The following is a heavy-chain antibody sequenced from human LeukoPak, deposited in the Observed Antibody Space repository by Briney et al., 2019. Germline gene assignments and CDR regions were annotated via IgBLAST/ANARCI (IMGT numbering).Heavy chain of an antibody. CDR2: IKQDGGEK. CDR1: GFTFSSYA. CDR3: ARARGGYDLDY. Sequence: GGSLRLSCAASGFTFSSYAMSWVRQAPGKGLEWVANIKQDGGEKYYVESVKGRFTISRDNVKNSLYLQMNSLRVEDTAVYYCARARGGYDLDYWGQGTLVTVSS. V-gene: IGHV3-7*01. J-gene: IGHJ4*02. D-gene: IGHD5-12*01.